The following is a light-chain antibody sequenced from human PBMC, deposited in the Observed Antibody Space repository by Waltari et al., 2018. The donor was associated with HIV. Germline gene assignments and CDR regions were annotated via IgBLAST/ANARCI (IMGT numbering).Light chain of an antibody. V-gene: IGLV2-14*01. CDR1: SSDIGIYNY. CDR2: EVN. CDR3: TSYTTRSTVI. J-gene: IGLJ2*01. Sequence: QSALTQPASVSGSPGQSITISCTGTSSDIGIYNYVSWYQQHPGTAPKLLIYEVNNRPSGVSDRFSGSKSGNTASLSISGLQAEDEADYYCTSYTTRSTVIFGGGTSVTVL.